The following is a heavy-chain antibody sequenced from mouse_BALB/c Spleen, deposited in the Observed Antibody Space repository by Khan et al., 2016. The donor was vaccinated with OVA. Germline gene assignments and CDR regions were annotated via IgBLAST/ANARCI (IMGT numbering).Heavy chain of an antibody. D-gene: IGHD2-13*01. J-gene: IGHJ3*01. CDR3: ARSDGDYRFAD. Sequence: QIQLVQSGPELKKPGETVKISCKASGYTLTNYGMNWVKQAPGKGLKWMGWINTYTGEPTYAEDFKGRIAFSLETSASTAYLQINNLRNEDTATYSCARSDGDYRFADWGQGTLVTVSA. V-gene: IGHV9-3-1*01. CDR2: INTYTGEP. CDR1: GYTLTNYG.